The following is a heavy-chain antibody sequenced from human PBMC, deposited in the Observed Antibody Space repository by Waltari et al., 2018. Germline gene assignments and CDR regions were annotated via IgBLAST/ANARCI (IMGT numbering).Heavy chain of an antibody. V-gene: IGHV4-39*01. CDR1: GGSISSSIYY. Sequence: QLHLQESGPGLVKPSETLSLTCTVSGGSISSSIYYWGWLRQPPGKGLEWIGSIDYSGSTYSNPSLKSRVTISVDTSKNQLSMKLSSVTAAETAVYYCAGLSIFGAQTNLDYWGQGTLVTVSS. J-gene: IGHJ4*02. CDR3: AGLSIFGAQTNLDY. D-gene: IGHD3-3*01. CDR2: IDYSGST.